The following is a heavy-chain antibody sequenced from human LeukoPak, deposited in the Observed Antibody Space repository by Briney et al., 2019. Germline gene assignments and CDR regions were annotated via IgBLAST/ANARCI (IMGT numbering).Heavy chain of an antibody. Sequence: GGSLRLSCAASGFTFSSYGMHWVRQAPGKGLEWVAVISYDGSNKYYADSVKGRFTISRDNSKNTLYLQMNSLRAEGTAVYYCAAISSGYYIYYFDYWGQGTLVTVSS. CDR2: ISYDGSNK. D-gene: IGHD3-22*01. CDR3: AAISSGYYIYYFDY. CDR1: GFTFSSYG. V-gene: IGHV3-30*03. J-gene: IGHJ4*02.